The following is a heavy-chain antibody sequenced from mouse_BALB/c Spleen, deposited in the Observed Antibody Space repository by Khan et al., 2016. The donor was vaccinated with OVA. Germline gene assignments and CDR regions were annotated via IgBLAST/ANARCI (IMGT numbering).Heavy chain of an antibody. D-gene: IGHD2-14*01. CDR2: INTYTGEP. J-gene: IGHJ4*01. V-gene: IGHV9-3-1*01. CDR3: ARVGYNGTMDC. CDR1: GFTFTNYG. Sequence: QIQLVQSGPELKKPGETVQISCKASGFTFTNYGMNWVKQAPGKGLKWMGWINTYTGEPTFADDFKGRFAFSLETSASPAYLQINSLKNEDTATYFCARVGYNGTMDCWGQGTSVTVPS.